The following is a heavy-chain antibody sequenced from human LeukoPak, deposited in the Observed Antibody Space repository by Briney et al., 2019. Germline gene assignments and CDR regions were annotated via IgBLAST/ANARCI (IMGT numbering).Heavy chain of an antibody. D-gene: IGHD3-22*01. CDR2: IYYSGST. J-gene: IGHJ3*02. Sequence: SETLSLTCTVSGGSISSGDYYWSWIRQPPGKGLEWIGYIYYSGSTYYNPSLKSRVTISVDTSENQFSLKLSSVTAADTAVYYCARDHVVVVPHAFDIWGQGTMVTVSS. CDR1: GGSISSGDYY. V-gene: IGHV4-30-4*01. CDR3: ARDHVVVVPHAFDI.